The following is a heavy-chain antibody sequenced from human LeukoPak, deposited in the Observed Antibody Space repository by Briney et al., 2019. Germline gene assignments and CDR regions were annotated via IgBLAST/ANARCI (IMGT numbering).Heavy chain of an antibody. Sequence: SETLSLTCSVCGGSINSIYWIWLRPPPGKRLVGIGYIFNTRSTNYHHFLASLVIMSVDTSRAQFFLRLGPVTAADTAIYYCASRPADTTWYGVFDYWSQGTLVTVSS. J-gene: IGHJ4*02. CDR3: ASRPADTTWYGVFDY. V-gene: IGHV4-59*01. D-gene: IGHD3-10*01. CDR2: IFNTRST. CDR1: GGSINSIY.